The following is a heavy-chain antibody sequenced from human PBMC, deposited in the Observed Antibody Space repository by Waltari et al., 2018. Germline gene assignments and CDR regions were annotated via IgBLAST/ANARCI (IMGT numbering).Heavy chain of an antibody. D-gene: IGHD1-26*01. J-gene: IGHJ4*02. CDR1: GFPFDDYA. V-gene: IGHV3-9*01. CDR3: AKDRTRWSGSHLFDS. CDR2: ISWNSGTI. Sequence: EVQLEESGGGLVQPGRSLRLSCAASGFPFDDYALHWVRQAPGKGLEGVSGISWNSGTIDYADSVKGRFTMSRDNAKNSLFLQMNSLRPEDTAFYYCAKDRTRWSGSHLFDSWGQGTLVTVSS.